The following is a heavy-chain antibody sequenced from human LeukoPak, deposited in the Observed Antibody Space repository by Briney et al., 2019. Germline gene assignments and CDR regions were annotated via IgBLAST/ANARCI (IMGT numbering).Heavy chain of an antibody. CDR2: IYHSGST. D-gene: IGHD1-26*01. CDR3: ARDSALRASDY. CDR1: GYSISSCYY. V-gene: IGHV4-38-2*02. J-gene: IGHJ4*02. Sequence: PSETLSLTCTVSGYSISSCYYWGWIRQPPGKGLEWIGSIYHSGSTYYNPSLKSRVTISVDTSKNQFSLKLSSVTAADTAVYYCARDSALRASDYWGQGTLVTVSS.